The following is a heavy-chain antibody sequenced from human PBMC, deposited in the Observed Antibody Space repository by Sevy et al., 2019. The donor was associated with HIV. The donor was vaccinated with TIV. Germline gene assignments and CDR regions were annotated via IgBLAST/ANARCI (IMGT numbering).Heavy chain of an antibody. CDR1: GFTFSNYA. J-gene: IGHJ4*02. CDR2: ISGSGGSGDKT. Sequence: GGSLRLSCAASGFTFSNYAMNWVRQAPGKGLEWVSGISGSGGSGDKTNYADSVKGRFTIFRDDSRNSLYLKLNSLGAEETDIYYCERKYDSSGYFDYWGQGTLVTVSS. CDR3: ERKYDSSGYFDY. D-gene: IGHD3-22*01. V-gene: IGHV3-23*01.